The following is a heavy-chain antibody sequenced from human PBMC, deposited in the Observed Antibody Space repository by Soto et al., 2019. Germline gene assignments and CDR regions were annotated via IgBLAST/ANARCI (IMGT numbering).Heavy chain of an antibody. V-gene: IGHV3-9*01. CDR3: AKDISRYQLVLITEGMDV. J-gene: IGHJ6*02. CDR1: GFRFEDYG. D-gene: IGHD3-10*01. Sequence: GGSLRLSCAASGFRFEDYGMHWVRQAPGKGLEWVSSISWNSRNIAYADSVKGRSTVSRDNAKNSLYLHMNSLRPEDTALYYCAKDISRYQLVLITEGMDVWGQGTTVTVYS. CDR2: ISWNSRNI.